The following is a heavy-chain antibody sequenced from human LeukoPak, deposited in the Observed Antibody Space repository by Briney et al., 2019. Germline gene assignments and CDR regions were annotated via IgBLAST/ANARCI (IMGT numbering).Heavy chain of an antibody. CDR3: ARPNYYDSSGYYYAHYFDY. J-gene: IGHJ4*02. CDR1: GGSISSSSYY. V-gene: IGHV4-39*01. Sequence: LETLSLTCTVSGGSISSSSYYWGWIRQPPGKGLEWIGSIHYSGSTYYNPSLKSRVTISVDTSKNQFSLKLSSVTAADTAVYYCARPNYYDSSGYYYAHYFDYWGQGTLVTVSS. CDR2: IHYSGST. D-gene: IGHD3-22*01.